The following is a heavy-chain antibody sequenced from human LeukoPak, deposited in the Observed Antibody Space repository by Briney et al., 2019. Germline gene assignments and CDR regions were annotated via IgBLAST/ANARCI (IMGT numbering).Heavy chain of an antibody. CDR1: GFTFTHFG. V-gene: IGHV3-30*02. CDR2: VRYDGDLQ. D-gene: IGHD1-1*01. J-gene: IGHJ5*02. Sequence: GGSLRLSCAASGFTFTHFGMHWVRQAPGKGLDWVAFVRYDGDLQFYADSVQGRFTISRDNSKNTVDLQMNRLRIEDTAVYYCVKESLEDDTWGQGTLVTVSS. CDR3: VKESLEDDT.